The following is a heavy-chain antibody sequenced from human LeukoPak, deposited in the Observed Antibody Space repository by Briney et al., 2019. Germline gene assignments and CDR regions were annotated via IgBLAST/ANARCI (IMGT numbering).Heavy chain of an antibody. CDR1: GYTFTGYY. V-gene: IGHV1-2*02. Sequence: ASVKVSCKASGYTFTGYYIHWVRQAPGQGLEWMGWINPNSGGTNYAQKSQGRVTMTRDTSISTAYMELSRLSSDDTAVYYCARFSAFRSGSSFYYFDYWGQGTLVTVSS. D-gene: IGHD3-3*01. J-gene: IGHJ4*02. CDR3: ARFSAFRSGSSFYYFDY. CDR2: INPNSGGT.